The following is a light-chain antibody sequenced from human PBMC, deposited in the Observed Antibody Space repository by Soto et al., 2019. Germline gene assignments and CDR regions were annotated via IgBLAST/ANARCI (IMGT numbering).Light chain of an antibody. J-gene: IGLJ1*01. CDR3: SSYAGRNNFV. Sequence: QSVLTQPPSASGSPGQSVTISCTGTSSDVGGYNYVSWYQQHSGKAPKLMIYEVSKRPSGVPDRFSGSKSGNTASLTVSGMQDEDEANYYCSSYAGRNNFVFGTGTKVTVL. CDR1: SSDVGGYNY. CDR2: EVS. V-gene: IGLV2-8*01.